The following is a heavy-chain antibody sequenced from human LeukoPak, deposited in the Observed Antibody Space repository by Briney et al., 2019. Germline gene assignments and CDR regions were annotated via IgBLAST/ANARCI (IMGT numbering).Heavy chain of an antibody. CDR2: VNSDGSST. Sequence: GGSLTLSCAASGFTFSNCWMHWVRQAPGKGLVWVSRVNSDGSSTTYADSVRGRFTISRDNAKNTLYLQMNSLRAEDTAVYYCARDQGYYDSSGDWGQGTLVPVSS. CDR3: ARDQGYYDSSGD. V-gene: IGHV3-74*01. CDR1: GFTFSNCW. D-gene: IGHD3-22*01. J-gene: IGHJ4*02.